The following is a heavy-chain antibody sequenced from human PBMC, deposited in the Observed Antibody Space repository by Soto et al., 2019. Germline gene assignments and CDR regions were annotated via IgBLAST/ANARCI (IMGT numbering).Heavy chain of an antibody. CDR1: GGSISSSSYY. CDR3: GGGTTLYYIDY. CDR2: IYYSGST. V-gene: IGHV4-39*01. Sequence: QLQLQESGPGLVKPSETLSLTCTVSGGSISSSSYYWGWIRQPPGKGLEWIGSIYYSGSTYYNPSLKSRVTISVDTSKNQFSLKLSSVTAADPAVYYCGGGTTLYYIDYWGQGTLVTVSS. D-gene: IGHD2-15*01. J-gene: IGHJ4*02.